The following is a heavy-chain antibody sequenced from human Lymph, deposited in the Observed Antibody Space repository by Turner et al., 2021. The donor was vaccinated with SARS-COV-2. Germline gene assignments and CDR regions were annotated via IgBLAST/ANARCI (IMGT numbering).Heavy chain of an antibody. CDR2: FYKIGSI. V-gene: IGHV4-59*08. Sequence: QVQLQESGPGLVSPSETLSLPCTVCGGSISSTSWRWVRQSPGRGLEWIGYFYKIGSIDYNPTLRSRVTISVDTSKNKLSQNLISVTAADTAVYYGARHQGSTSGYDHGMNVWGQGTAVIVSS. CDR3: ARHQGSTSGYDHGMNV. J-gene: IGHJ6*02. D-gene: IGHD1-1*01. CDR1: GGSISSTS.